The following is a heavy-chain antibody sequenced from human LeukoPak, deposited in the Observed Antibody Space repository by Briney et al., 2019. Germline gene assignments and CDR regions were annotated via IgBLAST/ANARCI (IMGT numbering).Heavy chain of an antibody. Sequence: SQTPSLTCAVSGGSISSGGYSWSWIRQPPGKGLEWIGYIYHSGSTYYNPSLKSRVTISVDRSKNQFSLKLSSVTAADTAVYYCARACGYCSGGSCPGFWFDPWGQGTLVTVSS. CDR2: IYHSGST. CDR1: GGSISSGGYS. CDR3: ARACGYCSGGSCPGFWFDP. D-gene: IGHD2-15*01. J-gene: IGHJ5*02. V-gene: IGHV4-30-2*01.